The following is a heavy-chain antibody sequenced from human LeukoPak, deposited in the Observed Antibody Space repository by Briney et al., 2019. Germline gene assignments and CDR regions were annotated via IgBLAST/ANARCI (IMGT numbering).Heavy chain of an antibody. V-gene: IGHV1-2*02. J-gene: IGHJ4*02. D-gene: IGHD6-13*01. CDR1: GYTFTGYY. CDR2: INPNSGGT. CDR3: ARDRIAAAGGFDY. Sequence: ASVKVSCKASGYTFTGYYMHWVRQAPGQGLEWMGWINPNSGGTNYAQKFQGRVTMTRDTSISTAYMELSRLRSDDTAVYYCARDRIAAAGGFDYWGQGTLVTVSS.